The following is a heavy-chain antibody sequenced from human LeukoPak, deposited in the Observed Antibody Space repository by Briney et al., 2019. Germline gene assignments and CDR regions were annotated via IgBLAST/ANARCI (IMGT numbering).Heavy chain of an antibody. Sequence: GGSLRLSCTASGFTFGDYAMSWVRQAPGKGLEWVGFIRSKAYGGTTEYAASVKGRFTISRDDSKSIAYLQMNSLKTEDTAVYYCTRDLLGNFDYWGQGTLVTVSS. CDR1: GFTFGDYA. V-gene: IGHV3-49*04. J-gene: IGHJ4*02. D-gene: IGHD2/OR15-2a*01. CDR3: TRDLLGNFDY. CDR2: IRSKAYGGTT.